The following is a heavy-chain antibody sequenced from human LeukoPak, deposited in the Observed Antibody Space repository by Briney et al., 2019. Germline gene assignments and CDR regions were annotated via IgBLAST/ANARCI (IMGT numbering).Heavy chain of an antibody. CDR3: ARDRFTAWFGDDSGAFDI. Sequence: GASVKVSCKASGYTFTSYDINWVRQATGQGLEWMGWMNPNSGNTGYAQKFQGRVTITRNTSISTAYMELSSLRSEDTAVYYCARDRFTAWFGDDSGAFDIWGQGTMVTVSS. D-gene: IGHD3-10*01. CDR1: GYTFTSYD. CDR2: MNPNSGNT. J-gene: IGHJ3*02. V-gene: IGHV1-8*03.